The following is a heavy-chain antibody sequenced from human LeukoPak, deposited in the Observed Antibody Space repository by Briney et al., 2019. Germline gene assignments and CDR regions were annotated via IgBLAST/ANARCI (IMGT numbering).Heavy chain of an antibody. D-gene: IGHD3-10*01. CDR2: ISYDGSNK. J-gene: IGHJ6*03. CDR1: GFTFSSYA. V-gene: IGHV3-30-3*01. Sequence: GRSLRLSCAASGFTFSSYAMHWVRQAPGKGLEWVAVISYDGSNKYYADSVKGRFTISRDNSKSTLFLQMNSLRPEDTAVYYCAKVPGKLLSPGYYYYYMDVWGKGTTVTVSS. CDR3: AKVPGKLLSPGYYYYYMDV.